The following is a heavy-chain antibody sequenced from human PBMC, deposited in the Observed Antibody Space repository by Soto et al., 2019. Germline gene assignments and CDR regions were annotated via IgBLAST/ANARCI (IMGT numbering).Heavy chain of an antibody. Sequence: GGSLRLSCAASGFTFSTFDMTWVRQAPGKGLEWVSLIRGVAGSTHYPDSVKGRFTISKDNSNNMLYLEMNSLRADDTAVYYCARPNGESIHYYHGMDVWGQGTTVTVSS. CDR1: GFTFSTFD. V-gene: IGHV3-23*01. J-gene: IGHJ6*02. CDR2: IRGVAGST. CDR3: ARPNGESIHYYHGMDV. D-gene: IGHD3-10*01.